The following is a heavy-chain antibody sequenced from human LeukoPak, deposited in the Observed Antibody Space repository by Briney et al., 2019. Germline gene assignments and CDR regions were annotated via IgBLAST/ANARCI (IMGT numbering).Heavy chain of an antibody. CDR3: ASVRRGFGESSKYYAYYYIGV. V-gene: IGHV4-4*07. D-gene: IGHD3-10*01. J-gene: IGHJ6*03. CDR2: IYTSGIT. CDR1: GGSISSYY. Sequence: PSETLSLTCTVSGGSISSYYWSWIRQPAGKGLEWIGRIYTSGITNYNPSLKSRVTMSVDTSKNQFSLKLSSVTAADTAVYYCASVRRGFGESSKYYAYYYIGVWGKGTTVTVSS.